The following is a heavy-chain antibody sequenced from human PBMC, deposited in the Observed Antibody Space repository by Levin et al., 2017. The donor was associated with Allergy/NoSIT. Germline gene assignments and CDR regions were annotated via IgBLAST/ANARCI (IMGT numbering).Heavy chain of an antibody. CDR2: ISGSGGST. CDR1: GFTFSSYA. CDR3: AKDPRSMYYYDSSGWSPAYYFDY. D-gene: IGHD3-22*01. Sequence: QPGESLKISCAASGFTFSSYAMSWVRQAPGKGLEWVSAISGSGGSTYYADSVKGRFTISRDNSKNTLYLQMNSLRAEDTAVYYCAKDPRSMYYYDSSGWSPAYYFDYWGQGTLVTVSS. J-gene: IGHJ4*02. V-gene: IGHV3-23*01.